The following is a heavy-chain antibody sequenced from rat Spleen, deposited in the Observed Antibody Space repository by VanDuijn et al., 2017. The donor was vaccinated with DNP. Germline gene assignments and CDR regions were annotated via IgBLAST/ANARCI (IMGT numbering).Heavy chain of an antibody. CDR2: ISYDGGSS. CDR3: ARHVLPLRVWDY. Sequence: EVQLVESGGGLVQPGRSLKLSCAASGFTFSDYNMAWVRQAPKKGLEWVATISYDGGSSNYRDSVKGRFTVSRDNEKSTLYLHMNSLRSEDMATYYCARHVLPLRVWDYWGQGVIVTVSS. CDR1: GFTFSDYN. J-gene: IGHJ2*01. V-gene: IGHV5-7*01. D-gene: IGHD1-4*01.